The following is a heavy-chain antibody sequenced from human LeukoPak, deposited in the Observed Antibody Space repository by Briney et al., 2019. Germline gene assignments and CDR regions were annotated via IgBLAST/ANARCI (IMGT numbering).Heavy chain of an antibody. Sequence: PSETLSLTCTVSGGSISSGGYYWSWIRQHPGKGLEWTGYIYYSGSTYYNPSLKSRVTISVDTSKNQFSLKLSSVTAADTAVYYCAREVRVVRLRDFDLWGRGTLVTVSS. CDR1: GGSISSGGYY. CDR3: AREVRVVRLRDFDL. J-gene: IGHJ2*01. CDR2: IYYSGST. V-gene: IGHV4-31*03. D-gene: IGHD3-10*01.